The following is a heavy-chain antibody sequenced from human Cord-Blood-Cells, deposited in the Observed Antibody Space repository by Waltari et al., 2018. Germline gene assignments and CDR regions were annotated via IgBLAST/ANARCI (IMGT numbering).Heavy chain of an antibody. D-gene: IGHD3-3*01. CDR3: ARASQTYYDFWSGYPLDAFDI. CDR2: SDYSGSH. Sequence: QVQLQESGPGLVKPSQTLSLTCTVSGGSISSGGYYWSWIRQHPGKGLEWIGYSDYSGSHYCNPSLKSRVTISVDTSKNRFSRKLSSVTAADTAVYYCARASQTYYDFWSGYPLDAFDIWGQGTMVTVSS. J-gene: IGHJ3*02. CDR1: GGSISSGGYY. V-gene: IGHV4-31*03.